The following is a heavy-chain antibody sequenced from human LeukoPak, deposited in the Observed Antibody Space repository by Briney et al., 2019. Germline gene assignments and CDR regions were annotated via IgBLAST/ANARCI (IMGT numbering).Heavy chain of an antibody. CDR1: GGSFSGYY. Sequence: SETLSLTCAVYGGSFSGYYWSWIRQPPGKGLEWIGEINHSGSTNYNPSLKSRVTISVDTSKNQFSLKLSSVTAADTAVYYCARGPSILRFLEWFRQYWFGPWGQGTLVTVSS. V-gene: IGHV4-34*01. J-gene: IGHJ5*02. CDR2: INHSGST. CDR3: ARGPSILRFLEWFRQYWFGP. D-gene: IGHD3-3*01.